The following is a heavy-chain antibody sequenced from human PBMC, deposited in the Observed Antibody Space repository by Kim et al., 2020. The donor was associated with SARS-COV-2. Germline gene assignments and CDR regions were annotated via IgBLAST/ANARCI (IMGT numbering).Heavy chain of an antibody. J-gene: IGHJ3*02. CDR3: ARDLQI. V-gene: IGHV3-21*01. Sequence: SSSSYIYYAESVKGRFTISRDNAKNSLYLQMNSLRAEDTAVYYCARDLQIWGQGTMVTVSS. CDR2: SSSSYI.